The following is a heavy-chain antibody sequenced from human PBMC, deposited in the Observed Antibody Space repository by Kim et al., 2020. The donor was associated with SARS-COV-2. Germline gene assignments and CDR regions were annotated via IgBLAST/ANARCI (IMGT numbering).Heavy chain of an antibody. Sequence: GGSLRLSCAASGFTFSSYAMHWVRQAPGKGLEWVAVISYDGSNKYYADSVKGRFTISRDNSKNTLYLQMNSLRAEDTAVYYCARVSPGWELLNGLDYWGQGTLVTVSS. D-gene: IGHD1-26*01. V-gene: IGHV3-30-3*01. CDR1: GFTFSSYA. J-gene: IGHJ4*02. CDR3: ARVSPGWELLNGLDY. CDR2: ISYDGSNK.